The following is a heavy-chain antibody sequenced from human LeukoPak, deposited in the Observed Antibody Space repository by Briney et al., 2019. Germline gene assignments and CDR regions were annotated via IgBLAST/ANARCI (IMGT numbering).Heavy chain of an antibody. CDR3: ARVNSMATPNYFDY. V-gene: IGHV1-69*13. D-gene: IGHD5-24*01. CDR1: GGTFSSYA. CDR2: IIPIFGTA. Sequence: ASVKVSCKASGGTFSSYAISWVRQAPGQGLEWMGGIIPIFGTANYAQKFQGRVTITADESTSTAYMELSSLRSEDTAVYYCARVNSMATPNYFDYWGQGTLVTVSS. J-gene: IGHJ4*02.